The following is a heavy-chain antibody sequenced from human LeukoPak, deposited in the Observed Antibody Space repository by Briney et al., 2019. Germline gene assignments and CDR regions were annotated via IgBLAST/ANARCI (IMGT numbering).Heavy chain of an antibody. D-gene: IGHD4-17*01. CDR2: IDSGGST. V-gene: IGHV3-66*01. CDR1: GFTVSSNY. Sequence: GGSLRLSCAASGFTVSSNYMSWVRQTPGKGLEWVSVIDSGGSTYYADSVKGRFSISRDNSKNTLYLQMNRLRAEDTAVYYCARNGYGDSYFDYWGQGTLVTVSS. J-gene: IGHJ4*02. CDR3: ARNGYGDSYFDY.